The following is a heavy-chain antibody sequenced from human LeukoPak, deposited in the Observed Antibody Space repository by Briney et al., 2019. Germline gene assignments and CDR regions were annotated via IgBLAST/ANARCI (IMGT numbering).Heavy chain of an antibody. D-gene: IGHD2-21*01. CDR3: TRFSTASSRPAYY. CDR2: IYHSGIT. V-gene: IGHV4-38-2*01. Sequence: SETLSLTCAVSGYSISTGYYWGWIRQSPGKGLEWIGNIYHSGITHYNPSLQGRVTLSVDTSKNQFSLNLNSVTAADTAVYYCTRFSTASSRPAYYWGQGTLVIVSS. CDR1: GYSISTGYY. J-gene: IGHJ4*02.